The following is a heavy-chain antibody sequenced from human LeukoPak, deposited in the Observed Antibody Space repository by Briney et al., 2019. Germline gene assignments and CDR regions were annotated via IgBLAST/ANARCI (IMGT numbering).Heavy chain of an antibody. CDR1: GYTFTNYY. D-gene: IGHD2-15*01. CDR2: INPSGGST. V-gene: IGHV1-46*01. J-gene: IGHJ5*02. Sequence: ASVKVSCKASGYTFTNYYMHWVRQAPGQGLEWMGIINPSGGSTSYAQEFQGRVTMTRDTSTSTVYMELSSLRSEDTAVYYCARVADVGSCYLCNWFDPWGQGTLVTVSS. CDR3: ARVADVGSCYLCNWFDP.